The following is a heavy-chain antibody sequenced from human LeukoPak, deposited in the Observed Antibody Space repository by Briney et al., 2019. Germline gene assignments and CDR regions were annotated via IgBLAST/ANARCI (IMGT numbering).Heavy chain of an antibody. CDR3: ATEGPLPGGHDY. CDR2: VNSDGSRT. V-gene: IGHV3-74*01. J-gene: IGHJ4*02. D-gene: IGHD2-15*01. Sequence: LNLFRYASRPTFSNYWMHTVRHTPTNALTSVSRVNSDGSRTNYADSVKGRFTISRDNAQNTLYLQMNSLGAEDTAVYYCATEGPLPGGHDYWGQGTLVTVFS. CDR1: RPTFSNYW.